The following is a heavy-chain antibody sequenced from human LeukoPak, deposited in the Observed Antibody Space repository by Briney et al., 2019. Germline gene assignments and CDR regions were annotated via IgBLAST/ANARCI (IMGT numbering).Heavy chain of an antibody. Sequence: GGSLRLSCAASGFTFSSYSMNWVRQAPGKGLEWVSSISSSSYIYYADSVKGRFTISRDNAKNSLYLQMNSLRAEDTAVYYCARAHDYYYYYMDVWGKGTTVTVSS. CDR2: ISSSSYI. CDR1: GFTFSSYS. J-gene: IGHJ6*03. V-gene: IGHV3-21*01. CDR3: ARAHDYYYYYMDV.